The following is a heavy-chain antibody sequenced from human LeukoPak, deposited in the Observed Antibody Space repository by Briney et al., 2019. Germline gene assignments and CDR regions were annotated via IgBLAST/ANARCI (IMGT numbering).Heavy chain of an antibody. CDR1: GFTFSRYW. D-gene: IGHD3-22*01. Sequence: GGPLTHSCAASGFTFSRYWMSWLRQARGKGLEWVANIKQDGSEKYYVDSVEGRFTISRDNAKNSLYLQMNSLRAEDTAVYYCARFYSTPHYYYDSSGYYHFDYWGQGTLVTVSS. J-gene: IGHJ4*02. CDR2: IKQDGSEK. CDR3: ARFYSTPHYYYDSSGYYHFDY. V-gene: IGHV3-7*01.